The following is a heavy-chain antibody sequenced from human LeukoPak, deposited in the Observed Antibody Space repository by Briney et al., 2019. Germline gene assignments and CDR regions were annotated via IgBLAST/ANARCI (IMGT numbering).Heavy chain of an antibody. J-gene: IGHJ4*02. Sequence: GRSLRLSCAASGFTFSSYGMHWVRQAPGKGLEWVAVISYDGSNKYYADSVKGRFTISRDNSKNTLYLQMNSLRAEDTAVYYCAKVRYGYGSSDYWGQGTLVTVSS. CDR1: GFTFSSYG. CDR3: AKVRYGYGSSDY. D-gene: IGHD5-18*01. V-gene: IGHV3-30*18. CDR2: ISYDGSNK.